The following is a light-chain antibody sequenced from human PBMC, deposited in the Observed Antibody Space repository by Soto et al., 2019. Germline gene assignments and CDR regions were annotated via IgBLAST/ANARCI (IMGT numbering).Light chain of an antibody. CDR3: QQRSNWPMYT. Sequence: IVLTQSPATLSLSPGERATLSCRASQSVNSYLAWYQQKPGQAPRLLIYDASSRATGIPARFSGSGSGTDFTLTICSLEPEDFAVYYCQQRSNWPMYTFGQGTKLEIK. CDR2: DAS. CDR1: QSVNSY. J-gene: IGKJ2*01. V-gene: IGKV3-11*01.